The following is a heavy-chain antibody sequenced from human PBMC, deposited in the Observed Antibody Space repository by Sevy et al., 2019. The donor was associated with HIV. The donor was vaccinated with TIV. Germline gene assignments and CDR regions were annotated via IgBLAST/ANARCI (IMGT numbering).Heavy chain of an antibody. CDR1: GFTFSDSW. D-gene: IGHD2-15*01. J-gene: IGHJ4*02. Sequence: GGSLRLSCAASGFTFSDSWMTWVRQGPGKGLEWVANINQAGSDKYSVDPVRGRFTISRDNAKNSLYLQMNSLRVEDTALYYCAGGGFLSRYWGQGSLVTVSS. V-gene: IGHV3-7*01. CDR2: INQAGSDK. CDR3: AGGGFLSRY.